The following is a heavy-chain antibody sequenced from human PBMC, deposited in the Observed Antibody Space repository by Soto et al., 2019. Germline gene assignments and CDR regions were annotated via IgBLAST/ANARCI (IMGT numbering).Heavy chain of an antibody. J-gene: IGHJ4*02. CDR1: GFTFSSYG. CDR2: ISYDGSNK. D-gene: IGHD2-2*01. Sequence: GGSLRLSCAASGFTFSSYGMHWVRQAPGKGLEWVAVISYDGSNKYYADSVKGRFTISRDNSKNTLYLQMNSLRAEDTAVYYCAKDGALAGYYFDYWGQGTLVTVSS. CDR3: AKDGALAGYYFDY. V-gene: IGHV3-30*18.